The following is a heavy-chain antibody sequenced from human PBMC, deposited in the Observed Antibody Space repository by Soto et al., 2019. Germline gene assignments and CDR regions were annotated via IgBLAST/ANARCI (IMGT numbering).Heavy chain of an antibody. Sequence: PVGSLRLSCAASGLIFSNYGMHWVRQAPGKGLEWVAVIWYDGSHESYADSVKGRFTISRDNSKNTLFLQMNSLRAEDTAVYYYARDRYSYASHAYQGVDWYFDLWGRGTLVTVSS. CDR3: ARDRYSYASHAYQGVDWYFDL. D-gene: IGHD3-22*01. CDR1: GLIFSNYG. V-gene: IGHV3-33*01. J-gene: IGHJ2*01. CDR2: IWYDGSHE.